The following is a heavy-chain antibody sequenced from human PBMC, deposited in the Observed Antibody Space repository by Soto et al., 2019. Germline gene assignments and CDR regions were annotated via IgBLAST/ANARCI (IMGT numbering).Heavy chain of an antibody. CDR1: GGSMSTSYY. J-gene: IGHJ4*02. CDR3: ATLWFGEADY. Sequence: QLQLQESGPGLLKPSETLSLTCTVSGGSMSTSYYWGWIRQPPGKGLEWIGSIYYSGSTYYNPSLKIRVTISVDTSKNQSSLKLTSVTAADTSVYYCATLWFGEADYWGQGTLVTVSS. D-gene: IGHD3-10*01. CDR2: IYYSGST. V-gene: IGHV4-39*01.